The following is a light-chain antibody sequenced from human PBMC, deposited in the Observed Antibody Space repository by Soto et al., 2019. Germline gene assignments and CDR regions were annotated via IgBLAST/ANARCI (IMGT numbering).Light chain of an antibody. Sequence: QSALTQPASVSGSPGQSITISCTGTNSDVGSSIYVSWYQQHPDKAPKLVIFEVSNRPSGISDRFSGSKSGITASLTIAGLQPEDEADYYCSSFTTIGTLVFGGGTKVTVL. V-gene: IGLV2-14*01. CDR1: NSDVGSSIY. CDR2: EVS. CDR3: SSFTTIGTLV. J-gene: IGLJ2*01.